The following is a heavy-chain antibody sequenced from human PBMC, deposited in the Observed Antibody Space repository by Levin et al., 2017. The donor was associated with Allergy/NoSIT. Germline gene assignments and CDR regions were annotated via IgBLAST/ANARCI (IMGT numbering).Heavy chain of an antibody. CDR1: GGSISSGSYY. CDR2: IYTSGST. D-gene: IGHD2-2*01. CDR3: ARSGGCSSTSCYHYYYYYMDV. Sequence: SETLSLTCTVSGGSISSGSYYWSWIRQPAGKGLEWIGRIYTSGSTNYNPSLKSRVTISVDTSKNQFSLKLSSVTAADTAVYYCARSGGCSSTSCYHYYYYYMDVWGKGTTVTVSS. J-gene: IGHJ6*03. V-gene: IGHV4-61*02.